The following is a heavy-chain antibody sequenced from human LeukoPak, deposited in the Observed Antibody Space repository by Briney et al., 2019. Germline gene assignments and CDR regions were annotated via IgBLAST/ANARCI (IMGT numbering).Heavy chain of an antibody. J-gene: IGHJ5*02. D-gene: IGHD6-13*01. CDR1: GFTFSTYW. CDR2: ITNDGSNT. V-gene: IGHV3-74*01. Sequence: PGGSLRLSCAASGFTFSTYWMHWVRQAPGKGLVWVSRITNDGSNTTYADSVKGRFTISRDNAKNTLYLQMNSLRAEDTAVYYCARESSSSWKQSCFDPWGQGTLVTVSS. CDR3: ARESSSSWKQSCFDP.